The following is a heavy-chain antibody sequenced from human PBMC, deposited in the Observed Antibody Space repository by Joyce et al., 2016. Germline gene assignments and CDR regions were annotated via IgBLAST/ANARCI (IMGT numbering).Heavy chain of an antibody. V-gene: IGHV3-21*01. CDR2: SSAPSYYI. D-gene: IGHD3-16*01. Sequence: QLVESGGGVVKAGGSLRLSCEASGSTFSSSSMSWFRQAPGKGLEWVAASSAPSYYIFHAETVRGRFTVSRDNAKKTLYLQMNSLRAEDSAVFYCARGGISYYYAMDVWGQGTTVTVSS. J-gene: IGHJ6*02. CDR3: ARGGISYYYAMDV. CDR1: GSTFSSSS.